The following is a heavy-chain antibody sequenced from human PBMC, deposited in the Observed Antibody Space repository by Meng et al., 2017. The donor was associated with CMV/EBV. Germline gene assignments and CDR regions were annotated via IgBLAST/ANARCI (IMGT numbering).Heavy chain of an antibody. CDR2: IHNSGST. V-gene: IGHV4-30-4*08. CDR3: ARGVVTMIVVYDP. CDR1: GKSTSCGNYY. Sequence: QGQLPSAGPAFVTPSQTLALTSLVSGKSTSCGNYYWSWVRQTPGKGLEWIGYIHNSGSTYYNPSLESRLTISIDKSKNQFYLKLTSVTAADTAVYYCARGVVTMIVVYDPWGQGTLVTVSS. J-gene: IGHJ5*02. D-gene: IGHD3-22*01.